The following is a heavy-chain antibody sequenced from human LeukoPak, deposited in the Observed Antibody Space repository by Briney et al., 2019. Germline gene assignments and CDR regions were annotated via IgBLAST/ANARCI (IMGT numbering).Heavy chain of an antibody. J-gene: IGHJ4*02. CDR3: ARNYYYDSSGYYPPHDY. D-gene: IGHD3-22*01. Sequence: GGSLRLSCAASGFTFDDYAMHWVRQAPGKGLEWVSSISSSSSYIYYADSVKGRFTISRDNAKNSLYLQMNSLRAEDTAVYYCARNYYYDSSGYYPPHDYWGQGTLVTVSS. V-gene: IGHV3-21*01. CDR1: GFTFDDYA. CDR2: ISSSSSYI.